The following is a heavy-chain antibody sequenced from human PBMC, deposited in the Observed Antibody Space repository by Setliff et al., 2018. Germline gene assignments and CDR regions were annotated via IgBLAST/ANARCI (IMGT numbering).Heavy chain of an antibody. CDR2: IHMSGGPI. D-gene: IGHD2-15*01. CDR1: GFTFDDFP. Sequence: GSLRPPSPASGFTFDDFPMHWVRQAPGQGLEWVSYIHMSGGPIFYADSVKCRFTISSDNSKNTLYLQMNSLRPEDTAVYYCARTCSGSGCYAGLESWGQGTPVTVSS. J-gene: IGHJ4*02. CDR3: ARTCSGSGCYAGLES. V-gene: IGHV3-48*01.